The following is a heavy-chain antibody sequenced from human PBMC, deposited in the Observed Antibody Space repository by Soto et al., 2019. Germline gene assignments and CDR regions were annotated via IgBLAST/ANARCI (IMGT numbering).Heavy chain of an antibody. Sequence: SGPTLVNPTQTLTLTCTFSGFSLSTSGMCVSWIRQPPGKALEWLALIDWDDDKYYSTSLKTRLTISKDTSKNQVVLTMTNMGPVDTATYYCARTPYYYDSSGHHYYYYGMDVWGQGTTVTVSS. CDR1: GFSLSTSGMC. D-gene: IGHD3-22*01. CDR3: ARTPYYYDSSGHHYYYYGMDV. CDR2: IDWDDDK. V-gene: IGHV2-70*01. J-gene: IGHJ6*02.